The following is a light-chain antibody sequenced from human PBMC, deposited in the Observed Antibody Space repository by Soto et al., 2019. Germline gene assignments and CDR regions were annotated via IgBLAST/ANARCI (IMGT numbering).Light chain of an antibody. CDR2: DVS. CDR1: RSDVGGYNY. J-gene: IGLJ2*01. V-gene: IGLV2-14*01. CDR3: SSYTSSSTL. Sequence: QSALTQPASVSGSPGQSITISCTGTRSDVGGYNYVSWYQQHPGKAPKLMIYDVSNRPSGVSNRFSGSKSANTASLTISGLQADDEADYYCSSYTSSSTLFGGGTKVTVL.